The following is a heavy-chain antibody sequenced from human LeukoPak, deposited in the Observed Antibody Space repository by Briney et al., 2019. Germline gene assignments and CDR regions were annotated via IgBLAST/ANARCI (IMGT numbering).Heavy chain of an antibody. CDR3: ARGTHTPRPYSSGWYYFDY. CDR2: ISAYNGNT. CDR1: GYTFTSYG. J-gene: IGHJ4*02. D-gene: IGHD6-19*01. Sequence: GASVKVSCKASGYTFTSYGISWVRQAPGQGLEWMGWISAYNGNTNYAQKLQGRVTMTTDTSTSTAYMELRSLRSDDTAVYYCARGTHTPRPYSSGWYYFDYWGQGTLVTVSS. V-gene: IGHV1-18*01.